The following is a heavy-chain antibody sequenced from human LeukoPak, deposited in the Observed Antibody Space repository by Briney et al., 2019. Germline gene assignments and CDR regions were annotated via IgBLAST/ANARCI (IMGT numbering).Heavy chain of an antibody. CDR1: GFTFSSYG. V-gene: IGHV3-30*18. D-gene: IGHD5-24*01. J-gene: IGHJ1*01. Sequence: GGSLRLSCAASGFTFSSYGMHWVRQAPGKGLEWVAVISYDGSNKYYADSVKGRFTISRDNSKNTLYLQMNSLRAEDTAVYYCAKGYVEMATVMAEYFQHWGQGTLVTVSS. CDR2: ISYDGSNK. CDR3: AKGYVEMATVMAEYFQH.